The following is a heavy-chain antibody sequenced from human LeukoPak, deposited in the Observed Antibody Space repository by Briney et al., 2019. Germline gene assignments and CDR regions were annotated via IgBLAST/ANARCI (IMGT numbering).Heavy chain of an antibody. V-gene: IGHV4-59*08. CDR2: IYYSGST. CDR3: ARRADSSSWSHFDY. D-gene: IGHD6-13*01. J-gene: IGHJ4*02. CDR1: GGSISSYY. Sequence: SETLSLTCTVSGGSISSYYWSWIRQPPXKXLEWIGYIYYSGSTNYNPSLKSRVTISVDTSKNQFSLKLSSVTAADTAVYYCARRADSSSWSHFDYWGQGTLVTVSS.